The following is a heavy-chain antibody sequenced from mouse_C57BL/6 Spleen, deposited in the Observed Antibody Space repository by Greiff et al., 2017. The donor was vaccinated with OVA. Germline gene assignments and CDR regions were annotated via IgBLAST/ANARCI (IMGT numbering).Heavy chain of an antibody. J-gene: IGHJ2*01. D-gene: IGHD2-2*01. CDR3: AREEGSTMFTTDY. CDR1: GYAFSSYW. V-gene: IGHV1-80*01. Sequence: QVQLQQSGAELVKPGASVKISCTASGYAFSSYWMHWVKQRPGKGLEWIGQIYPGAGVTNYTGKFKGKATLSADKSSSTAYMQLSSLTSEDSAVDICAREEGSTMFTTDYWGQGTTRTVSS. CDR2: IYPGAGVT.